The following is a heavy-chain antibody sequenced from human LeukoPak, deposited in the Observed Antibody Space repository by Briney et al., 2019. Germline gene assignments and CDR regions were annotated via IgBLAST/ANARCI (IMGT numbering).Heavy chain of an antibody. V-gene: IGHV4-59*01. D-gene: IGHD2-2*02. CDR3: ARVYTSWSFDY. CDR2: VYYSGNT. CDR1: AVSISIYY. J-gene: IGHJ4*02. Sequence: SETLSPTCSVSAVSISIYYCTSIRQPPGEGLEWVGYVYYSGNTNYNPSLKSRVTISVDTPKNQFSLTLSSVTAADTAVYYCARVYTSWSFDYWGQGTLVTVSS.